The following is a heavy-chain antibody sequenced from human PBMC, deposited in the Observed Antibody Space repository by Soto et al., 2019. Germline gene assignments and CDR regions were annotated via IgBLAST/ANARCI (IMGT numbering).Heavy chain of an antibody. CDR3: AKGLQVSIYGAFAF. D-gene: IGHD4-4*01. CDR1: GFLFSNYA. V-gene: IGHV3-23*01. CDR2: LSGSGGSA. Sequence: PGGSLRLSCAASGFLFSNYAMSWVRQAPGKGLEWVSGLSGSGGSAYYADSVWGRFTISRDNSKNTLYLQINSLRAEDTAVYKCAKGLQVSIYGAFAFRGQGTMVTVSS. J-gene: IGHJ3*01.